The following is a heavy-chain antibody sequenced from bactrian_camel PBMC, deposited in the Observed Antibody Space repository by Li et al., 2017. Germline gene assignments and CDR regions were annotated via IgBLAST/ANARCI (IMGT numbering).Heavy chain of an antibody. V-gene: IGHV3S28*01. D-gene: IGHD2*01. J-gene: IGHJ6*01. Sequence: QLVESGGGSVQPGGSLKLSCVVSGYKSYYMAWFRQAPGKEREGVAAVDTAGLTTYTYAVQGRFTISQDNAKNTLYLQMNSLKPEDTGLYFCAAGDTWYCLSDFRARNFAYWGQGTQVTVS. CDR3: AAGDTWYCLSDFRARNFAY. CDR2: VDTAGLTT. CDR1: GYKSYY.